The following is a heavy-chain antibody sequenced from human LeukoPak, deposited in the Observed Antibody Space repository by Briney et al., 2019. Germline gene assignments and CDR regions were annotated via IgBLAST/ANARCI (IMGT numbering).Heavy chain of an antibody. D-gene: IGHD1-14*01. Sequence: GGSLRLSCAASGFTFSSYWMIWVRQAPGKGLEWVANIKQDGSEKYYVDSVKGRFTISRDNAKNSLYLQMNSLSAEDTAMYYCARASSGRYVYNTDYWGQGTLVTVSS. CDR2: IKQDGSEK. CDR3: ARASSGRYVYNTDY. V-gene: IGHV3-7*01. J-gene: IGHJ4*02. CDR1: GFTFSSYW.